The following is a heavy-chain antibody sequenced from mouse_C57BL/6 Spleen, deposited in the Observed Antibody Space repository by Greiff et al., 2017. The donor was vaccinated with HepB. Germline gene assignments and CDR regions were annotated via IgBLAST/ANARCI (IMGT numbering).Heavy chain of an antibody. CDR1: GFTFSSYT. CDR2: ISGGGGNT. Sequence: EVKLVESGGGLVKPGGSLKLSCAASGFTFSSYTMSWVRQTPEKRLEWVATISGGGGNTYYPDSVKGRFTISQDNAKNALYLQMSSLRSEDTALYYCARHRTTVVANYAMDYWGQGTSVTVSS. V-gene: IGHV5-9*01. J-gene: IGHJ4*01. D-gene: IGHD1-1*01. CDR3: ARHRTTVVANYAMDY.